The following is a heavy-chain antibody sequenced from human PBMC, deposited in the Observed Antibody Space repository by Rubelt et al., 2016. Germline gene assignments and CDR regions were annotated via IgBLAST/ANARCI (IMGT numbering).Heavy chain of an antibody. J-gene: IGHJ3*02. D-gene: IGHD2-15*01. Sequence: QVQLQESGPGLVEPSETLSLTCTVPGGSISSYYWSWIRQPPGKGLEWIGYIYSSGSTHYNPSLRGRVTISVDTSKNQFPLKLNSVTTADTAVYSCARGLWGSAGGPFEIWGLGTMVTVSS. V-gene: IGHV4-59*01. CDR2: IYSSGST. CDR3: ARGLWGSAGGPFEI. CDR1: GGSISSYY.